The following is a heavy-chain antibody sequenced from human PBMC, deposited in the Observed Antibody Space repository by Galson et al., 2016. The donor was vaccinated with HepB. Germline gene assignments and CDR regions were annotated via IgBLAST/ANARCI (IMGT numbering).Heavy chain of an antibody. Sequence: SETLSLTCTASGGSISSSNYYWGWIRQPPGRGLEWIGSIYYSGSTNYNPSLKSRITMSLDKSKNQFSLKLNSVTAADTAGYYSANLGYCSGGDCYSVDWGQGTMVTVSS. CDR1: GGSISSSNYY. CDR2: IYYSGST. V-gene: IGHV4-39*07. CDR3: ANLGYCSGGDCYSVD. J-gene: IGHJ4*02. D-gene: IGHD2-15*01.